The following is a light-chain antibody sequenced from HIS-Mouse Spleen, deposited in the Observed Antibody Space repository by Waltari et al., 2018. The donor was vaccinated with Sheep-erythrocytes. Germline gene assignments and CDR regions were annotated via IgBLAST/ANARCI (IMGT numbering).Light chain of an antibody. J-gene: IGKJ2*01. CDR3: QQSYSTPYT. V-gene: IGKV1-39*01. CDR2: PAS. CDR1: QSISSY. Sequence: DLTMTQSPSSLSASVGDRVTITCRASQSISSYLNWYQQKPGTAPKLLIYPASSLQSGVPSRFSGSGSGTDFTLTISSLQPEDFATYYCQQSYSTPYTFGQGTKLEIK.